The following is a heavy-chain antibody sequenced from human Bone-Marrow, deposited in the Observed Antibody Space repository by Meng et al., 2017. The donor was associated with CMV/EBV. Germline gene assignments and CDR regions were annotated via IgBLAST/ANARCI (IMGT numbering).Heavy chain of an antibody. CDR1: GSISSGSYY. CDR3: ARETYYYDSSGYYYDY. J-gene: IGHJ4*02. Sequence: GSISSGSYYWSWIRQHAGKGLEWIGRIYTSGSTNYNPSLKSRVTISVDTSKNQFSLKLSSVTAADTAVYYCARETYYYDSSGYYYDYWGQGTLVTVSS. D-gene: IGHD3-22*01. V-gene: IGHV4-61*02. CDR2: IYTSGST.